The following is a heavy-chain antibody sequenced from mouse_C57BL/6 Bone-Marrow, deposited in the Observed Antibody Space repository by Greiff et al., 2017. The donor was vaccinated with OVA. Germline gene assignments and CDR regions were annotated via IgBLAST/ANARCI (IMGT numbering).Heavy chain of an antibody. V-gene: IGHV2-2*01. Sequence: VQLKESGPGLVQPSQSLSITCTVSGFSLTSYGVHWVRQSPGKGLEWLGVIWSGGSTDYNAAFISRLSISKDNSKSQVFFKMNSLQADDTAIYYCARKAPYDYEWYFDVWGTGTTVTVSS. J-gene: IGHJ1*03. CDR3: ARKAPYDYEWYFDV. D-gene: IGHD2-4*01. CDR1: GFSLTSYG. CDR2: IWSGGST.